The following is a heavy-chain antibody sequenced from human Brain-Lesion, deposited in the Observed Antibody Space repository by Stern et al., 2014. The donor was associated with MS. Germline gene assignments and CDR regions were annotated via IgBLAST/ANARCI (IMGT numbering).Heavy chain of an antibody. D-gene: IGHD1-1*01. CDR3: AKHLAERPFDY. Sequence: VQLXXXGGGLVQPGGSLRLSCAASGFTYTDYWMRWVRQAPGKGXXXVAVISNDGNHKYYAGSVKDRFTISRDNSKNTLYLQMNSLRVEDTAVYYCAKHLAERPFDYWGQGTLVTVSS. CDR1: GFTYTDYW. J-gene: IGHJ4*02. CDR2: ISNDGNHK. V-gene: IGHV3-30*18.